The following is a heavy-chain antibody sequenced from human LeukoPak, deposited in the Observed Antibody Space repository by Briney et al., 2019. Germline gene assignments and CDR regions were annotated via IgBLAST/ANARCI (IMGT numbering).Heavy chain of an antibody. CDR3: ASRIVVVTAGAFDI. CDR1: GGSISSSSYY. Sequence: PSETLSLTCTVSGGSISSSSYYWGWIRQPPGKGLEWIGSIYYSGSTYYNPSLKSRVTISVDTSKNQFSLKLSSVTAADTAVYYCASRIVVVTAGAFDIWSQGTMVTVSS. D-gene: IGHD2-21*02. CDR2: IYYSGST. J-gene: IGHJ3*02. V-gene: IGHV4-39*01.